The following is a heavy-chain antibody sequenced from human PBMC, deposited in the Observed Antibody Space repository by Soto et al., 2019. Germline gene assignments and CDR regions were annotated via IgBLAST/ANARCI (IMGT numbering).Heavy chain of an antibody. CDR3: AREGTPIDY. J-gene: IGHJ4*02. CDR2: ISAYNGNT. Sequence: QVQLVQSGAEVKKPGASVKVSCKASGYTFTNFGISWVRQAPGQGLEWMGWISAYNGNTNYAQKFKGRVTMTTDTSTSPAYTEVRSLRFDDTAVYYCAREGTPIDYWGQGTLVTVSS. CDR1: GYTFTNFG. V-gene: IGHV1-18*01. D-gene: IGHD2-15*01.